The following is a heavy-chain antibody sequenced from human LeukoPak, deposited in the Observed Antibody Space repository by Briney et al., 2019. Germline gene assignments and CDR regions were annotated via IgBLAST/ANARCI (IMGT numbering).Heavy chain of an antibody. D-gene: IGHD2-2*03. CDR3: ARMVGYCSGTSCYLINEPRDY. Sequence: PGGSLRLSCAASGFTFSSYSMNWVRQAAGKGLGWVSSISRSSNDIHYADSVKGRFTISRDNAKNSLYLQMNSLRDEDTAVYYCARMVGYCSGTSCYLINEPRDYWGQGTLVTVSS. CDR2: ISRSSNDI. CDR1: GFTFSSYS. J-gene: IGHJ4*02. V-gene: IGHV3-21*01.